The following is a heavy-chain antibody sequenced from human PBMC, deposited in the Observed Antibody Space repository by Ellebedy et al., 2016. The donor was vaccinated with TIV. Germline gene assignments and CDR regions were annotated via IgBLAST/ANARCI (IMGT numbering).Heavy chain of an antibody. CDR1: GFSFTTSGEG. CDR2: IYWDDDK. J-gene: IGHJ5*02. V-gene: IGHV2-5*02. Sequence: SGPTLVQPTPTLTLTCIFSGFSFTTSGEGVGWIRHPPGKALEWLALIYWDDDKRYSPSLKSRLTITKDTSKKQVVLTMTNMDPADTATYYCAHTVYGDYSVGWFDPWGQGTLVTVSS. D-gene: IGHD4-17*01. CDR3: AHTVYGDYSVGWFDP.